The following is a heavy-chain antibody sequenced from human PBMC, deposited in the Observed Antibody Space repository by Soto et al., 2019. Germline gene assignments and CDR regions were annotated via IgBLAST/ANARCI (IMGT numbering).Heavy chain of an antibody. CDR3: AASLMGSGEVGFDY. V-gene: IGHV3-66*01. Sequence: GGSLRLSCAASGFIFRDWFMSWIRQAPGKGLEWVSVIYSGGSTYYADSVKGRFTISRENAKNSLYLQMNSLRAGDTAVYYCAASLMGSGEVGFDYWGQGTLVTVSS. J-gene: IGHJ4*02. D-gene: IGHD2-8*01. CDR1: GFIFRDWF. CDR2: IYSGGST.